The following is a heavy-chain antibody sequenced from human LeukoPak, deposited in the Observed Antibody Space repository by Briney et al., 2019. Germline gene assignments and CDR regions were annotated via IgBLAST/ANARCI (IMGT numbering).Heavy chain of an antibody. Sequence: PSETLSLTCAVYGGSFSGYYWSWIRQPLGKGLEWIGEINHSGSTNYNPSLKSRVTISVDTSKNQFSLKLSSVTAADTAVYYCARGVAAAGPDYYYYYMDVWGKGTTVTVSS. D-gene: IGHD6-13*01. V-gene: IGHV4-34*01. CDR3: ARGVAAAGPDYYYYYMDV. J-gene: IGHJ6*03. CDR2: INHSGST. CDR1: GGSFSGYY.